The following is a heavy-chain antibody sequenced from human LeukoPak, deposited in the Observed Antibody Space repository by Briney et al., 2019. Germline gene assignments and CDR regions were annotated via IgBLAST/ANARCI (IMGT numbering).Heavy chain of an antibody. D-gene: IGHD2/OR15-2a*01. CDR3: ATDQIEDY. J-gene: IGHJ4*02. V-gene: IGHV3-30*01. CDR2: ISYDGSNK. Sequence: PGGSLRLSCAASGFTFSSYAMHWVRQAPGKGLEWVAVISYDGSNKYYADSVKGRFTISRDNSKNTLYLQMNSLRAENTAVYYCATDQIEDYWGQGTLVTVSS. CDR1: GFTFSSYA.